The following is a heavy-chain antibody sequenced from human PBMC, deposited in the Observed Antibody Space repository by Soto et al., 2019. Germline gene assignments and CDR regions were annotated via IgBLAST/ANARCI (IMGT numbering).Heavy chain of an antibody. V-gene: IGHV3-21*01. CDR3: ARDLSIQGRFLEWLPHGYYGMYV. D-gene: IGHD3-3*01. J-gene: IGHJ6*02. CDR2: ISSSSSYI. Sequence: GGSLRLSCAASGFTFSSYSMNWVRQAPGKGLEWVSSISSSSSYIYYADSVKGRFTISRDNAKNSLYPQMNSLRAEDTAVYYCARDLSIQGRFLEWLPHGYYGMYVWGQGTTVTVSS. CDR1: GFTFSSYS.